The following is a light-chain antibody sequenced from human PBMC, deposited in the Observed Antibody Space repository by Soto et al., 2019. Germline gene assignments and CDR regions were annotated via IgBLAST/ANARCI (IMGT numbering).Light chain of an antibody. Sequence: EVVMTQSPATLSVSPGERATLSCRASQSVSSNLAWYQQKVGQAPRLLIYRASTRATGIPARFSGSGSGTGFTLTISSLQSEDFAVYYCQQHNNWPLTFGGGTKVEIK. CDR1: QSVSSN. V-gene: IGKV3-15*01. CDR2: RAS. J-gene: IGKJ4*01. CDR3: QQHNNWPLT.